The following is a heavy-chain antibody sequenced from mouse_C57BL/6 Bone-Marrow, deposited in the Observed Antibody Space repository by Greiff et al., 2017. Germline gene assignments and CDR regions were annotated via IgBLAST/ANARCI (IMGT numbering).Heavy chain of an antibody. Sequence: VQLQQPGAELVKPGASVKLSCTASGYTFTSYWMHWVKQRPGQGLEWIGMIHPNSGSTNYNEKFKSKATLTVDKSSSTAYMQLSSLTSEASAVYYCARRGNGNCFDYWGQGTTLTVSS. V-gene: IGHV1-64*01. J-gene: IGHJ2*01. D-gene: IGHD2-1*01. CDR1: GYTFTSYW. CDR3: ARRGNGNCFDY. CDR2: IHPNSGST.